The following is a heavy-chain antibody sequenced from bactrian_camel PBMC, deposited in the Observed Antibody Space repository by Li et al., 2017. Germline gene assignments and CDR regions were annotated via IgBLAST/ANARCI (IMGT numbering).Heavy chain of an antibody. V-gene: IGHV3S26*01. J-gene: IGHJ4*01. CDR3: AVGRSGRCSGSSEVTNY. Sequence: HVQLVESGGGSVQSGGSLRLSCVASGYTDSNYCMGWFRQAPGKEREGVASIDSDDGSTSYADSVKDRFTISRDLAKNTLYLQMNSLKPEDTAMYYCAVGRSGRCSGSSEVTNYWGQGTQVTVS. D-gene: IGHD3*01. CDR2: IDSDDGST. CDR1: GYTDSNYC.